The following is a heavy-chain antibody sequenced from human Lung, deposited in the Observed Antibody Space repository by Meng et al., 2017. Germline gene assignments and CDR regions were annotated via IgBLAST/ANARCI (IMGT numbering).Heavy chain of an antibody. J-gene: IGHJ4*02. V-gene: IGHV4-4*02. CDR2: ISHSGNT. CDR1: GGSISSGNW. D-gene: IGHD4-17*01. CDR3: ARNGAYCLHS. Sequence: GQLQESAPRLVKPSETLSLTCAVSGGSISSGNWWSWVRQPPGKGLEWIGEISHSGNTNYSPSFRGRVTMSVGRSRDRFSLELNSVTAADTAVYFCARNGAYCLHSWGQGTLVTVSS.